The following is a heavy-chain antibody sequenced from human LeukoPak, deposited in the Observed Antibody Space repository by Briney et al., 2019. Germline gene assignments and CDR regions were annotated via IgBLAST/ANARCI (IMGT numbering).Heavy chain of an antibody. D-gene: IGHD3-16*01. CDR3: ARSSAGFDS. CDR1: GGSISSSSYY. V-gene: IGHV4-39*01. J-gene: IGHJ5*01. CDR2: IYYSGST. Sequence: PSETLSLTCTVSGGSISSSSYYWGWIRQPPGKGLEWIGSIYYSGSTYYNPSLKSRVTISVDTSKNQFSLKVRSVTAADTAVYYCARSSAGFDSWGQGTLVTVSS.